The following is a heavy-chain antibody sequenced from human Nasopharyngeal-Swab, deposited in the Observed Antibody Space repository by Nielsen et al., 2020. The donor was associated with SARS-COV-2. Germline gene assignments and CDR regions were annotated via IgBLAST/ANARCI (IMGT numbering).Heavy chain of an antibody. CDR1: GFTFSSYD. D-gene: IGHD2-15*01. CDR2: IGTAGDT. J-gene: IGHJ6*02. Sequence: GESLKISCAASGFTFSSYDMHWVRQATEKGLEWVSAIGTAGDTYYPGSVKGRFTISRENAKNSLYLQMNSLRAGDTAVYYCARERTDCSGGSCYSYGMDVWGQGTTVTVSS. V-gene: IGHV3-13*01. CDR3: ARERTDCSGGSCYSYGMDV.